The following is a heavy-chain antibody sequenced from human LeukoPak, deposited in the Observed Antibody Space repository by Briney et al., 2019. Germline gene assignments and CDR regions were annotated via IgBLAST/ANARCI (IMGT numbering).Heavy chain of an antibody. J-gene: IGHJ6*02. CDR2: VIPIFGTA. Sequence: SVKVSCKASGGTFSSYAISWVRQAPGQGLEWMGGVIPIFGTANYAQKFQGRVTITADESTSTAYMELSSLRSEDTAVYYCARSDRDIVVVPAAMGAYYYYYGMDVWGQGTTVTVSS. CDR3: ARSDRDIVVVPAAMGAYYYYYGMDV. V-gene: IGHV1-69*13. D-gene: IGHD2-2*01. CDR1: GGTFSSYA.